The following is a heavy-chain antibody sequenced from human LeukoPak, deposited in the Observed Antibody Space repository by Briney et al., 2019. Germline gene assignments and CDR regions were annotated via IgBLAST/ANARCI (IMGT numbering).Heavy chain of an antibody. CDR2: ISAYNGNT. J-gene: IGHJ6*02. V-gene: IGHV1-18*01. CDR1: GYTFTSYG. D-gene: IGHD2-15*01. Sequence: GGSVKVSCKASGYTFTSYGISWVRQAPGQGLEWMGWISAYNGNTNYAQKLQGRVTMTTDTSTSTAYMEMRSLRSDDTAVYYCARDFTIVSGGSPLRVRYYYYGMDVWGQGTTVTVSS. CDR3: ARDFTIVSGGSPLRVRYYYYGMDV.